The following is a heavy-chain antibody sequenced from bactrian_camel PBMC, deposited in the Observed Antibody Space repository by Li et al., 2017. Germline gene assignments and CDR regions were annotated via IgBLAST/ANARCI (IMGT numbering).Heavy chain of an antibody. D-gene: IGHD2*01. CDR3: AAARTYEETWYVNGFGY. CDR2: IGSDGSS. V-gene: IGHV3S26*01. CDR1: VYSYLTYC. Sequence: HVQLVESGGGSVQPGGSLTLSCVASVYSYLTYCGAWFRQTPGKEREGVAAIGSDGSSSYADSVKGRFTISKDNAKNTLYLQMSSLKPEDTAMYNCAAARTYEETWYVNGFGYWGQGTQVTVS. J-gene: IGHJ6*01.